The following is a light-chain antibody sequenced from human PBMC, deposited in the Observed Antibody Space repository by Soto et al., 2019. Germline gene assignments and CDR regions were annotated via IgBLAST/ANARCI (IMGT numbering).Light chain of an antibody. Sequence: DIQLTQSPSFLSASVGDRVTITFRASQGISDYLALYQQEPGKAPKVLIYITSTLQSGVPSRFSGSGSGTEFTLTISSLQPEDSATYYCQQLRSYPLSFGGGTKVDIK. CDR1: QGISDY. V-gene: IGKV1-9*01. J-gene: IGKJ4*01. CDR3: QQLRSYPLS. CDR2: ITS.